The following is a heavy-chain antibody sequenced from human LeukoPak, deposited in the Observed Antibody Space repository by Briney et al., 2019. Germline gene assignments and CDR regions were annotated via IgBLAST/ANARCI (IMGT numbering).Heavy chain of an antibody. CDR3: ARPLRSSTSDY. Sequence: QPGGSLRLSCAASGFTFSSYSMNWVRQAPGKGLEWVSYISSSSCTIYYADSVKGRFTISRDNAKNSLYLQMNSLRAEDTAVYYCARPLRSSTSDYWGQGTLVTVSS. CDR1: GFTFSSYS. D-gene: IGHD2-2*01. V-gene: IGHV3-48*01. CDR2: ISSSSCTI. J-gene: IGHJ4*02.